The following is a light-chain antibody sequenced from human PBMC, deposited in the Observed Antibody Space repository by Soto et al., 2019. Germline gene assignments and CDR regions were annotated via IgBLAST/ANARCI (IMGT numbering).Light chain of an antibody. CDR3: YSYADSLYV. J-gene: IGLJ1*01. V-gene: IGLV2-11*01. CDR1: SSDVGAYNY. CDR2: DVS. Sequence: QSALTQPRSVSGSPGQSVTISCTGTSSDVGAYNYVSWYQQHPGKAPKLIIYDVSKRPSGVPDRFSGSKSGNTASLTISGLQAEDEAAYYCYSYADSLYVFGTGTKLTVL.